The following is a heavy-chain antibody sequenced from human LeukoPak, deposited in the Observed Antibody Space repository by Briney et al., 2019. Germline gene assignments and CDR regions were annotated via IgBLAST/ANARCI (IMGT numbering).Heavy chain of an antibody. Sequence: GGSLRLSCAASGFTFSSYAMHWVRQAPGKGLEWVAVISYDGSNKYYADSVKGRFTISRDDSKNTLYLQMNSLRAEDTAVYYCANPYSSSSYFDYWGQGTLVTVSS. CDR1: GFTFSSYA. V-gene: IGHV3-30-3*01. CDR3: ANPYSSSSYFDY. D-gene: IGHD6-6*01. J-gene: IGHJ4*02. CDR2: ISYDGSNK.